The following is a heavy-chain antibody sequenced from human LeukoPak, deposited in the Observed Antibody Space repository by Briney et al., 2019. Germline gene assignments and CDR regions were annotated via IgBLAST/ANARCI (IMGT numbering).Heavy chain of an antibody. V-gene: IGHV1-2*02. Sequence: ASVTVSCKASGYTFTGYYMHWVRQAPGQGLEWMGWINPYSGGTNYAQKFQGRVTMTRDTSISTAYMELSRLRSDDTAVYYCARGPRVETYYYDSSCYSFDPWGQGTLVTVSS. CDR3: ARGPRVETYYYDSSCYSFDP. D-gene: IGHD3-22*01. CDR1: GYTFTGYY. CDR2: INPYSGGT. J-gene: IGHJ5*02.